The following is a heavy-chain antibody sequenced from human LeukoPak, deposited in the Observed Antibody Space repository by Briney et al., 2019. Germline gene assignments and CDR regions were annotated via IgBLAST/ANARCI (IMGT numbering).Heavy chain of an antibody. D-gene: IGHD1-1*01. CDR3: ARVGPTFYFDY. J-gene: IGHJ4*02. V-gene: IGHV1-18*01. Sequence: ASVKVSCKTSGYTFISYTITWVRQDPGQGLEWMGWISGYRGDTKYAQKVQGRVTMTTDTSTGTAYMELRSLTSDDTAVYYCARVGPTFYFDYWGQGTLVTAYS. CDR1: GYTFISYT. CDR2: ISGYRGDT.